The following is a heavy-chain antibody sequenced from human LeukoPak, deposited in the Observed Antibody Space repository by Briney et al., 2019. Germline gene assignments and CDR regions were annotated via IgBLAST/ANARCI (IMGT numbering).Heavy chain of an antibody. Sequence: PGGSLRLSCAASGFTFSSYAMSWVRQAPGKGLEWVSAISGSGGSTYYADSVKGRFTISRDNSKNTLYLKMNSLRAEDTAVYYCANILGGKRWLQPFDYWGQGTLVTVSS. CDR1: GFTFSSYA. CDR2: ISGSGGST. V-gene: IGHV3-23*01. D-gene: IGHD5-24*01. J-gene: IGHJ4*02. CDR3: ANILGGKRWLQPFDY.